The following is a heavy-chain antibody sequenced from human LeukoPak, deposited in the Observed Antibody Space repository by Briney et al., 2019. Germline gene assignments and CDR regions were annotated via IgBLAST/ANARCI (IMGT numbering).Heavy chain of an antibody. J-gene: IGHJ6*02. CDR1: GGSFSGYY. CDR3: ARGPPYFMITFGGVIGYYYGMDV. D-gene: IGHD3-16*02. V-gene: IGHV4-34*01. Sequence: SETLSLTCAVYGGSFSGYYWSWIRQPPGEGLEWIGEINHSGSTNYNPSLKSRVTISVDTSKNQFSLKLSSVTAADTAVYYCARGPPYFMITFGGVIGYYYGMDVWGQGTTVTVSS. CDR2: INHSGST.